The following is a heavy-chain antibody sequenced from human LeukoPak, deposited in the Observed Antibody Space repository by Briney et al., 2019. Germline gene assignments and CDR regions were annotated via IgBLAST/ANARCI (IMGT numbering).Heavy chain of an antibody. D-gene: IGHD2-15*01. CDR3: ARVKTVVAATQHYYYYMDV. V-gene: IGHV3-21*01. CDR1: GFTFSSYS. CDR2: ISSSSSYI. J-gene: IGHJ6*03. Sequence: GGSLRLSCAASGFTFSSYSMNWVRQAPGKGLEWVSSISSSSSYIYYADSVKGRFTISRDNAKNSLYLQMNSLRAEDTAVYYCARVKTVVAATQHYYYYMDVWGKGTTVTVSS.